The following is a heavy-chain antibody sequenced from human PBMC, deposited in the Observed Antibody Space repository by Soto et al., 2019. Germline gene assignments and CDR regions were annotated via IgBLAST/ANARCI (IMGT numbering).Heavy chain of an antibody. J-gene: IGHJ4*02. CDR3: ATDLPTAGSGEFDY. CDR2: IKTKVEGEAT. V-gene: IGHV3-15*01. CDR1: GFTFTTAW. D-gene: IGHD3-10*01. Sequence: GSLRLSCAASGFTFTTAWIIWGRHSAFKGLEWVGHIKTKVEGEATNYAAPVKGRFRISRDDSTNTQTLQMNSLKSEDTAVYYCATDLPTAGSGEFDYWGQGTLVTVSS.